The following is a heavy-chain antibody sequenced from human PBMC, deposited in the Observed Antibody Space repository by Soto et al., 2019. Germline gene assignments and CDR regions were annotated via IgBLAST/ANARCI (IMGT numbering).Heavy chain of an antibody. D-gene: IGHD2-15*01. CDR2: ITSSGERT. V-gene: IGHV3-23*01. CDR1: GFTFRSYA. CDR3: AKDRDIGYCSGGSCVFDF. Sequence: EVQLLESGGGLVQPGGSLRLSCAASGFTFRSYAMNWVRQAPGKGLEWVSAITSSGERTFYADSVKGRFTTSRDNSKNMLLLQMNSLGAEDTAIYHCAKDRDIGYCSGGSCVFDFWGQGSLVTVSS. J-gene: IGHJ4*02.